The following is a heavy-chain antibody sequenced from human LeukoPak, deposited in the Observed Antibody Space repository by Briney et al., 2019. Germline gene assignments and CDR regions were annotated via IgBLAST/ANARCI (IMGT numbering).Heavy chain of an antibody. D-gene: IGHD3-10*01. V-gene: IGHV4-59*12. CDR3: ARFHPYYGSGSYYPSARNWFDP. J-gene: IGHJ5*02. CDR1: GGSISSYY. Sequence: NPSETLSLTCTVSGGSISSYYWSWIRQPPGKGLEWIGYIYYSGSTNYNPSLKSRVTISVDTSKNQFSLKLSSVTAADTAVYYCARFHPYYGSGSYYPSARNWFDPWGQGTLVTVSS. CDR2: IYYSGST.